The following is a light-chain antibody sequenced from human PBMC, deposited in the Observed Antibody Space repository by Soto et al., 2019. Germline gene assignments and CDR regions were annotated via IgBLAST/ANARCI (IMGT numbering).Light chain of an antibody. CDR1: QSVRNN. Sequence: EIVMTQSPATLSVSPGERATLSCRASQSVRNNLAWYQQKPGLAPRLLIYAASTRATGIPARFSGSGSGTDFTLTISSLEPEDFAVYYCQQRSNWPPRFTFGPGTKVDIK. J-gene: IGKJ3*01. V-gene: IGKV3-11*01. CDR2: AAS. CDR3: QQRSNWPPRFT.